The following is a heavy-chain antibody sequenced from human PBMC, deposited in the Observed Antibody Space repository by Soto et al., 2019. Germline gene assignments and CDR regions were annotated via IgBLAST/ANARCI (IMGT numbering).Heavy chain of an antibody. CDR1: GGSISSYY. V-gene: IGHV4-59*01. CDR3: AREVGYCSSTSCYHYYYYMDV. CDR2: IYYSGST. D-gene: IGHD2-2*01. Sequence: SETLSLTCTVSGGSISSYYWSWIRQPPGKGLEWIGYIYYSGSTNYNPSLKSRVTISVDTSKNQFSLKLSSVTAADTAVYYCAREVGYCSSTSCYHYYYYMDVWGKGTTVTVSS. J-gene: IGHJ6*03.